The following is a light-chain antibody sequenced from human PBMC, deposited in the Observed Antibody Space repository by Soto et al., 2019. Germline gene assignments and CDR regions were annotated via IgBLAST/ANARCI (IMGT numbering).Light chain of an antibody. CDR3: QQYNDYSWT. Sequence: DIQMTQSPSTLSASVGDRVSINCRASQSISAWLAWYQQKPGKAPRLLIYTASTLEIGVPSRFSGSGSGTEFPLTISSLQPDDVATYYCQQYNDYSWTFGQGTKVDIK. CDR1: QSISAW. CDR2: TAS. J-gene: IGKJ1*01. V-gene: IGKV1-5*03.